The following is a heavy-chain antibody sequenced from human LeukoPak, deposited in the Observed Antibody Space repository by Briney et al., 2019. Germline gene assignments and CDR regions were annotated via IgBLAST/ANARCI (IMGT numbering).Heavy chain of an antibody. CDR3: ARAGYSSSWYIYYYYGMDV. Sequence: ASVKVSCKASGGTFSSYAIRWVRQAPGQGLEWMGGIIPIFGTANYAQKFQGRVTITADESTSTAYMELSSLRSEDTAVYYCARAGYSSSWYIYYYYGMDVWGQGTTVTVSS. V-gene: IGHV1-69*13. J-gene: IGHJ6*02. CDR1: GGTFSSYA. CDR2: IIPIFGTA. D-gene: IGHD6-13*01.